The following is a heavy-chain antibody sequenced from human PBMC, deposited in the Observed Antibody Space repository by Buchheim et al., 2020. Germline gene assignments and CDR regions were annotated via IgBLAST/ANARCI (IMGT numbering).Heavy chain of an antibody. V-gene: IGHV3-30*07. Sequence: QVNLVESGGGVVQSGRSLRLSCAASGFTFGNFAMHWVRQAPGKGLEWVAVISFDGTITYYADSVKGRFTISRDNSKNTLYLKMRGLRIDDMDVYYCARDPSSSKPVIDYWGQGTL. CDR2: ISFDGTIT. CDR1: GFTFGNFA. D-gene: IGHD1-14*01. J-gene: IGHJ4*02. CDR3: ARDPSSSKPVIDY.